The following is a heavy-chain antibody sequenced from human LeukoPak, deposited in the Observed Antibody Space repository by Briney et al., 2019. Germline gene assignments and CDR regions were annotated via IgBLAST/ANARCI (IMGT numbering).Heavy chain of an antibody. Sequence: GGSLRLSCAASGFTFSTYGMTWVRQAPGKGLEWVSAISGSGGSTYYADSVKGRFTISRDNSKNTLYLQMNSLRAEDTALYYCAKTGGIAAAHWGQGTLVTVSA. D-gene: IGHD6-13*01. J-gene: IGHJ4*02. CDR2: ISGSGGST. CDR1: GFTFSTYG. V-gene: IGHV3-23*01. CDR3: AKTGGIAAAH.